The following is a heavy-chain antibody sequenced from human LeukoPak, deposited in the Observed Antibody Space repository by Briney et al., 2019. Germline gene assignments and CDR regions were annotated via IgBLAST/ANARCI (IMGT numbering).Heavy chain of an antibody. CDR3: ATISVAATGYNWFDP. D-gene: IGHD6-19*01. CDR2: IYTNGGT. V-gene: IGHV4-4*07. CDR1: GSSFSGYY. Sequence: SETLSLTCTVSGSSFSGYYWSWSRLPAGRGLEWIGRIYTNGGTMFNPSLKSRATMSFDTSKNLFSLQLNSMTAADTAEYYCATISVAATGYNWFDPWGQGTLVTVSS. J-gene: IGHJ5*02.